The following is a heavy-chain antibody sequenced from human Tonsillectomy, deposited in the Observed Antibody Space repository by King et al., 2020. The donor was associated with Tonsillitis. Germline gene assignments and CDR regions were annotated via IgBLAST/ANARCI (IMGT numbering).Heavy chain of an antibody. CDR1: GFTVSSNY. J-gene: IGHJ4*02. V-gene: IGHV3-53*01. CDR2: IYSGGST. D-gene: IGHD6-19*01. Sequence: VQLVESGGGLIQPGGSLRLSCAASGFTVSSNYMSWVRQAPGKGLGGVAVIYSGGSTYYADSVKGRFTISRDNSKNTLYLQMNSLRAEATAVYYCATGSGWYNPDFDYWGQGTLVTVSS. CDR3: ATGSGWYNPDFDY.